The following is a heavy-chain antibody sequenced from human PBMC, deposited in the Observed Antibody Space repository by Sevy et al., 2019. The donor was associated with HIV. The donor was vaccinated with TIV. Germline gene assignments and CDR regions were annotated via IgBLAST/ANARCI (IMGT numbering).Heavy chain of an antibody. V-gene: IGHV3-9*01. CDR2: ISWNSRNV. Sequence: GGSLRLSCAASGFPFNDHALHWVRQVPGKGLEWVSGISWNSRNVGYADSVKGRFTISRDNANHFLYLEMNSLRPEDTAFYYCAKDINRGCDGINCYPYYYYFYGLDVWGHGTTVTVSS. CDR3: AKDINRGCDGINCYPYYYYFYGLDV. J-gene: IGHJ6*02. CDR1: GFPFNDHA. D-gene: IGHD2-21*01.